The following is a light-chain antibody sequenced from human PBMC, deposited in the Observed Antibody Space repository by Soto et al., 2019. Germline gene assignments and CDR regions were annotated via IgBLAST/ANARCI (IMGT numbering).Light chain of an antibody. V-gene: IGKV1-5*03. J-gene: IGKJ1*01. CDR1: QTLSKW. Sequence: DMQMTQSPSTLSASVGDGAAITCRASQTLSKWLAWYQQKPERPPKLLIYKASSLQSGVPSRFSGSGSGTEFTLTISRLQPDDFATYYCQQYNSYFWTFGQGTKVDIK. CDR2: KAS. CDR3: QQYNSYFWT.